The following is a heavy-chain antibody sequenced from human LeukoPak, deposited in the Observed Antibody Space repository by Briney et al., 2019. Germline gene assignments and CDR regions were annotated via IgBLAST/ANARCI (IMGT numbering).Heavy chain of an antibody. Sequence: GRSLRFSCAASGFTFDDYAMHWVRQAPGKGLGWVSGISWNSGSIGYADSVKGRFTISRDNAKNSLYLQMNSLRAEDTALYYCAKDKARYSSGWYYFDYWGQGTLVTVSS. V-gene: IGHV3-9*01. CDR2: ISWNSGSI. CDR1: GFTFDDYA. CDR3: AKDKARYSSGWYYFDY. J-gene: IGHJ4*02. D-gene: IGHD6-19*01.